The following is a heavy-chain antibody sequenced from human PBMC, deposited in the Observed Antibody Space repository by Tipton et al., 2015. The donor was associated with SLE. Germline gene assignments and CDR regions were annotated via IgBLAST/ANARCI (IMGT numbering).Heavy chain of an antibody. J-gene: IGHJ5*02. D-gene: IGHD2-2*01. CDR1: GGSILSYD. V-gene: IGHV4-4*09. CDR2: IYHVGST. CDR3: AVPAVKNYFDP. Sequence: TLSLTCTVFGGSILSYDWSWIRQSPGKGLEWIGYIYHVGSTNYNPSLQSRVTISVDTSKNQFSLKLRSVTAADTAVYYCAVPAVKNYFDPWGPGTLVIVSS.